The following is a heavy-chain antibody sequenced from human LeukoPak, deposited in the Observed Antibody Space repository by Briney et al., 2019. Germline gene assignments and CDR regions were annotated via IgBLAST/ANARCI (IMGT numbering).Heavy chain of an antibody. CDR2: ISDSGSAT. Sequence: GGSLRLSCAASGFTCSSYAMTWVRQAPGKGLDWVSAISDSGSATDYADSVKGRFTISRDNSKSTLYLQLNSLRAEDTAVYYCARPVYCSTSGCRDYWGQGTLVTVSS. V-gene: IGHV3-23*01. CDR3: ARPVYCSTSGCRDY. D-gene: IGHD2-2*01. CDR1: GFTCSSYA. J-gene: IGHJ4*02.